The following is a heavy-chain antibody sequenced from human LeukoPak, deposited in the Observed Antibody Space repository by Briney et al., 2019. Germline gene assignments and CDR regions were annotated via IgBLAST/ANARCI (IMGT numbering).Heavy chain of an antibody. D-gene: IGHD3-22*01. CDR3: ARGSTARYYYDRSGYYRGAFDY. V-gene: IGHV1-18*01. CDR1: GYTFTSYG. CDR2: ISAYNGNT. Sequence: EASVKVSCKASGYTFTSYGISWVRQAPGQGLEWMGWISAYNGNTNYAQKLQGRVTMTTDTSTSTAYMELRSLRSDDTAVYYCARGSTARYYYDRSGYYRGAFDYWGQGTLVTVSS. J-gene: IGHJ4*02.